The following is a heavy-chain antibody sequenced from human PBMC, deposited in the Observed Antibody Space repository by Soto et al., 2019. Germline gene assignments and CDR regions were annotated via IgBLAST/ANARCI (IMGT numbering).Heavy chain of an antibody. CDR1: GFTFSNYW. V-gene: IGHV3-74*01. D-gene: IGHD2-21*01. Sequence: EVQLVESGGGLVQPGGSLRLSCAASGFTFSNYWMHWVRQAPGTGLLWVSRISTDGSSTNYADSVRGRFTISRDNAKNTLYLKMNSLRAEDTAVYYCARAGFLRNGFDIWGQGTLVTVSS. CDR3: ARAGFLRNGFDI. CDR2: ISTDGSST. J-gene: IGHJ3*02.